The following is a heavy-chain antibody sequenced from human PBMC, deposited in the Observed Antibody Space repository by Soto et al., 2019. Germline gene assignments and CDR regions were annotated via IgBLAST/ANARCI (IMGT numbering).Heavy chain of an antibody. V-gene: IGHV1-18*04. J-gene: IGHJ6*02. D-gene: IGHD2-2*02. Sequence: ASVKVSCKASGYTFTSHGISWVRQAPGQGLEWLGWISTYNSRTHYAQKVQGRVTMTTDTSTSTAYLDLRSLTFDDTAVYYCARARYCASPSCYKHYYYGMDTWGQGTTVTVSS. CDR3: ARARYCASPSCYKHYYYGMDT. CDR1: GYTFTSHG. CDR2: ISTYNSRT.